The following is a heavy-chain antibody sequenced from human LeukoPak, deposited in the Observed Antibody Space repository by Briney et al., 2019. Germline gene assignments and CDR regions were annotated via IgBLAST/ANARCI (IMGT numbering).Heavy chain of an antibody. V-gene: IGHV4-34*01. CDR3: ASTQKYCSSTSCHYS. Sequence: SETLSLTCAVYGGSFSGYYWSWIRQPTGKGLEWIGEINHSGSTNYNPSLKSRVTISVDTSKNQFSLKLSSVTAADTAVYYCASTQKYCSSTSCHYSWGQGTLVTVSS. J-gene: IGHJ4*02. CDR2: INHSGST. D-gene: IGHD2-2*01. CDR1: GGSFSGYY.